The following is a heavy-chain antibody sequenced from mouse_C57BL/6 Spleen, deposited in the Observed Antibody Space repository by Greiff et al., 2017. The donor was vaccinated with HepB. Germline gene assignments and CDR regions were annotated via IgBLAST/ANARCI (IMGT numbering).Heavy chain of an antibody. V-gene: IGHV1-47*01. CDR3: GRAGSSGRGFAY. CDR1: GYTFTTYP. CDR2: FHPYNDDT. J-gene: IGHJ3*01. Sequence: VQLQQSGAELVKPEASVKMSCKASGYTFTTYPIEWMKQNHGKSLEWIGNFHPYNDDTKYNEKFKGKATLTVEKSSSTVYLELSRVTSDDSAVYCWGRAGSSGRGFAYWGQGTLVTVAA. D-gene: IGHD3-2*02.